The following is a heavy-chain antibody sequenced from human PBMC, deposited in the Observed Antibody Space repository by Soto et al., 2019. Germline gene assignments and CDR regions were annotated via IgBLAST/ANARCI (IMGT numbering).Heavy chain of an antibody. CDR2: ISGYNDNT. V-gene: IGHV1-18*01. D-gene: IGHD6-13*01. J-gene: IGHJ6*02. CDR1: GYIFTNFG. CDR3: VRDSSSWFYYYYGMDV. Sequence: QVPLKQSGPEVRKPGASVRVSCKASGYIFTNFGISWVRQAPGQGLEWMGWISGYNDNTHYAQKLQGRVSMTTDTSTGTAYMDLRSLRSDDTAIYYCVRDSSSWFYYYYGMDVWGQGTTVTVSS.